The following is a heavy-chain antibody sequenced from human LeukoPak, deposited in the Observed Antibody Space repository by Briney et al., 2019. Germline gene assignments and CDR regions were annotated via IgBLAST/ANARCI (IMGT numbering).Heavy chain of an antibody. D-gene: IGHD2-2*01. J-gene: IGHJ6*03. V-gene: IGHV3-53*01. CDR3: ARGPSLVPATIYYHYMDV. CDR2: IYGDDYT. Sequence: GRSLRLSCSASGFTVGSNYMTWGRQAPGKGLEWVALIYGDDYTFYADSVEGRFTVSRDRSKNTVYLRLNSLRPEDTAVYFCARGPSLVPATIYYHYMDVWGTGTTVTVSS. CDR1: GFTVGSNY.